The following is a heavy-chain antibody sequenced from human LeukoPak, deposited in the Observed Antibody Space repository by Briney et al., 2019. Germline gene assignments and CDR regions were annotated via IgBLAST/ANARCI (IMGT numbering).Heavy chain of an antibody. CDR1: GFTFSDYY. CDR3: ARAISYDFWSGYYHAPGY. Sequence: GGSLRLSCAASGFTFSDYYMSWIRQAPGKGLEWVSYISSSGSTIYYADSVKGRFTISRDNAKNSLYLQMNSLRAEDTAVYYCARAISYDFWSGYYHAPGYWGQGTLVTVSS. CDR2: ISSSGSTI. D-gene: IGHD3-3*01. V-gene: IGHV3-11*01. J-gene: IGHJ4*02.